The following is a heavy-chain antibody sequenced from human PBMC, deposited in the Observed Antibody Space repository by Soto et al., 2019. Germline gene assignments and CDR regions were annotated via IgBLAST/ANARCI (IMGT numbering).Heavy chain of an antibody. Sequence: QVQLQESGPGLVKPSQTLSLTCTVSGGSISSGGYYWSWIRQHPGKGLEWIGYIYYSGSTYYNPSLKSRVTLSVHTCKSQFFLMLSSVTAADTAVYYCARAGTAYGDDEPEYFVDYWGQGTLVTVSS. CDR1: GGSISSGGYY. CDR3: ARAGTAYGDDEPEYFVDY. CDR2: IYYSGST. J-gene: IGHJ4*02. D-gene: IGHD4-17*01. V-gene: IGHV4-31*03.